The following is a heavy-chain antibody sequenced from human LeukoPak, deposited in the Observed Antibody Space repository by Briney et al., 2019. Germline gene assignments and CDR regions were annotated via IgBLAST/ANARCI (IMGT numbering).Heavy chain of an antibody. D-gene: IGHD2-2*01. Sequence: SETLSLICAVCGGSLSGDYWSWLRQPPGKGLDGIGDLNHSGNTDYSPSLKSRVTISVDTSKNQLSLKLTSVTAADTAVYYCARELGYCSGSNCYGGVFDYWGQGSLVTVSS. CDR3: ARELGYCSGSNCYGGVFDY. CDR1: GGSLSGDY. J-gene: IGHJ4*02. V-gene: IGHV4-34*01. CDR2: LNHSGNT.